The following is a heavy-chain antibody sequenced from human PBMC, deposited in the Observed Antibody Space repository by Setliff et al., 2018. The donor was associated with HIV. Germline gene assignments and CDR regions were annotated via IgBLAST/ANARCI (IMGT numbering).Heavy chain of an antibody. CDR2: IYHVGRA. D-gene: IGHD2-15*01. J-gene: IGHJ4*02. V-gene: IGHV4-38-2*01. CDR3: ARLLGRTVVVINAGFDY. Sequence: RDPPGKGLEWIGNIYHVGRAFYSPSLESRVSISVDTSKNQFSLRLTSVTAADTAVYYCARLLGRTVVVINAGFDYWGQGTLVTVSS.